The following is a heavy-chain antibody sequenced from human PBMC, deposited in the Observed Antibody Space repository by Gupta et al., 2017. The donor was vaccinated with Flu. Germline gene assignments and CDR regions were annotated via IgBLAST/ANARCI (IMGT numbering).Heavy chain of an antibody. J-gene: IGHJ4*02. D-gene: IGHD3-16*01. V-gene: IGHV1-2*06. CDR1: TFTGYY. Sequence: TFTGYYMHWVRQAPGQGLEWMGRINPNSGGTNYAQKFQGRVTMTRDTSISTAYMELSRLRSDDTAVYYCARSPKGGAVDYWGQGTLVTVSS. CDR3: ARSPKGGAVDY. CDR2: INPNSGGT.